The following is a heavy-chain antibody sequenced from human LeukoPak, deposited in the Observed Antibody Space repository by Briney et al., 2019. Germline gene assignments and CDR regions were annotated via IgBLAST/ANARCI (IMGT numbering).Heavy chain of an antibody. D-gene: IGHD4-11*01. Sequence: ASVKVPCKASGGTFISYAISWVRQAPGQGLEWMGGIIPIFGTANYAQKFQGRVTITADESTSTAYMELSSLRSEDTAVYYCARGYSGGYSNWFDPWGQGTLVTVSS. J-gene: IGHJ5*02. CDR2: IIPIFGTA. CDR3: ARGYSGGYSNWFDP. V-gene: IGHV1-69*01. CDR1: GGTFISYA.